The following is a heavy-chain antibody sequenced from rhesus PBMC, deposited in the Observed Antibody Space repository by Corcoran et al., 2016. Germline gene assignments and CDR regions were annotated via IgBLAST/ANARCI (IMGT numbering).Heavy chain of an antibody. J-gene: IGHJ4*01. Sequence: EVQLVQSGAEVKKPGASVKISCKASGYTFTDYSLHWVRQAPGKGLERMGRVDPEDGEAGYAQQFQDRVTITRATSTDTAYMELSSLRSEDTAVYYCATDRHSRVYFDYWGQGVLVTVSS. CDR3: ATDRHSRVYFDY. D-gene: IGHD1-1-1*01. V-gene: IGHV1-111*01. CDR1: GYTFTDYS. CDR2: VDPEDGEA.